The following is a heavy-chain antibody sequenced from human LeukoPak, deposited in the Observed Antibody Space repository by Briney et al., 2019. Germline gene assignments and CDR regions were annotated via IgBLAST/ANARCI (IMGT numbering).Heavy chain of an antibody. J-gene: IGHJ4*02. CDR2: IGCNGGGT. Sequence: GGSLRLSCAASGFTFSSFPMGWVRQAPGTGLEWVSIIGCNGGGTYYADSVKGRFTISRDNSKNTLYLQMNSLRAEDTAVYFCAKERATTTSFDYWGQGTLVTVSS. CDR1: GFTFSSFP. CDR3: AKERATTTSFDY. V-gene: IGHV3-23*01. D-gene: IGHD4-11*01.